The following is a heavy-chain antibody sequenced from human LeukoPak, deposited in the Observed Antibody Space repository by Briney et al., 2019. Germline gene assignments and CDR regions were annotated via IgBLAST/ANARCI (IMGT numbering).Heavy chain of an antibody. Sequence: GGSLRLSCAASGFTFSSYAMSWVRQAPGKGLEWVSFITPNADRTSYADSVEGRFTISRDNPRNTLYMQMSSLRDEDTALYYCAIMHGYYDGSGYWVQWGQGTLVTVSS. J-gene: IGHJ1*01. V-gene: IGHV3-23*01. CDR3: AIMHGYYDGSGYWVQ. CDR1: GFTFSSYA. D-gene: IGHD3-22*01. CDR2: ITPNADRT.